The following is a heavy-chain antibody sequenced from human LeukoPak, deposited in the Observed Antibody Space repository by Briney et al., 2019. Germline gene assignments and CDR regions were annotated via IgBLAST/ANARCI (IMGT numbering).Heavy chain of an antibody. D-gene: IGHD5-18*01. V-gene: IGHV1-2*02. J-gene: IGHJ6*03. CDR1: GYTFSAYY. Sequence: GASVKVSCKASGYTFSAYYLHWVRQAPGQGLEWMGWINLNSGGTIYGQTFEGRVSMTRDTSLSTAYMEMSSLTSDDTAVYYCASTNTASSYYYLDVWGKGTTVTVSS. CDR2: INLNSGGT. CDR3: ASTNTASSYYYLDV.